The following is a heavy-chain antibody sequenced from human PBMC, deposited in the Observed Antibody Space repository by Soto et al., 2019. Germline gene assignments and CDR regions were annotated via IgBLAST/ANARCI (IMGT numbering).Heavy chain of an antibody. CDR3: ARDAGYCGGHCYPLDFQH. CDR1: GGSIGSGGYS. D-gene: IGHD2-21*02. CDR2: IYHSGST. Sequence: SETLSLTCAGSGGSIGSGGYSWSWIRQPPGKGLEWIGYIYHSGSTYYNPSLKSRVTISVDRAENQVSLKLSSVTAAATAVYYCARDAGYCGGHCYPLDFQHSGQGTLVTVSS. J-gene: IGHJ1*01. V-gene: IGHV4-30-2*01.